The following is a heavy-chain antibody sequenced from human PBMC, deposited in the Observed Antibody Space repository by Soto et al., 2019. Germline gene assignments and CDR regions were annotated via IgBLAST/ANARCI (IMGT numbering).Heavy chain of an antibody. CDR3: ARGQRFSDWFDP. J-gene: IGHJ5*02. CDR1: GGDISTYY. Sequence: QVQLQESGPGLVKPSETLSLTCTVSGGDISTYYWTWIRQPAGKGLEWIGRIYSSGSTKYNPSLKSRVTMSLDTSKNQSSLRLSSVTAADTAVYYCARGQRFSDWFDPWGQGTLVTVSS. CDR2: IYSSGST. V-gene: IGHV4-4*07. D-gene: IGHD3-3*01.